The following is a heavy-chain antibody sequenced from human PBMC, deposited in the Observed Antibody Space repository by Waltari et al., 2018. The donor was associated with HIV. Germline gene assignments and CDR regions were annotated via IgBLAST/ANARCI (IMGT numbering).Heavy chain of an antibody. D-gene: IGHD2-2*01. J-gene: IGHJ5*02. Sequence: QVQLQESGPGLVKPSQTLSLTCTVSGGSISSGSYYWSWIRQPAGKGLEWIGRNYTRGSTNSNPSLKSRVTIAVDTSKNQFSLKLSSVTAADTAVYYCARTYCSSTSCYGGANWFDPWGQGTLVTVSS. CDR3: ARTYCSSTSCYGGANWFDP. V-gene: IGHV4-61*02. CDR2: NYTRGST. CDR1: GGSISSGSYY.